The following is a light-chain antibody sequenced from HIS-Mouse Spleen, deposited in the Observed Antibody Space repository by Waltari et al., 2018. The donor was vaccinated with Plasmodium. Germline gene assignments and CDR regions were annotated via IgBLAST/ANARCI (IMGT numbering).Light chain of an antibody. Sequence: AIQMTQSPSSLSASVGDRVTITCRASKGIRNDLGWYQQKPGKAPKLLMSAASSLQRGVPSMFCGSGSGTYFTLTISRLQPEDFATYYCLQDYNYPYTFGQGTKLEIK. CDR3: LQDYNYPYT. CDR1: KGIRND. CDR2: AAS. J-gene: IGKJ2*01. V-gene: IGKV1-6*01.